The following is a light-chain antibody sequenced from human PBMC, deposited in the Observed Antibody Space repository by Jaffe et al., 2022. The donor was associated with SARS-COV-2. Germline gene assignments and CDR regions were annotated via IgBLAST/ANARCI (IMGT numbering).Light chain of an antibody. CDR1: TLGDKH. V-gene: IGLV3-1*01. Sequence: SYELTQPPSVSVSPGQTASITCSGDTLGDKHVCWYQQKPGQSPVLVIYQDNKRPSGIPERFSGSNSGNTATLTISGTQAMDEADYFCQAWDSSTYVFGTGTKVTVL. CDR2: QDN. CDR3: QAWDSSTYV. J-gene: IGLJ1*01.